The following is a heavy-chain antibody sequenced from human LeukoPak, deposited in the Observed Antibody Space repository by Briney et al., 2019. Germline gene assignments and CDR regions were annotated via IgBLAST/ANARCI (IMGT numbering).Heavy chain of an antibody. CDR2: INPNGGST. CDR1: GYTFTSYY. CDR3: ARGRGGSGSSNWFDP. D-gene: IGHD3-10*01. V-gene: IGHV1-46*04. J-gene: IGHJ5*02. Sequence: ASVKVSCKASGYTFTSYYMHWVRQAPGQGLEWMGIINPNGGSTYYAQKLQGRVTMTRDTSTATVYMELSSLRSEDTAVYFCARGRGGSGSSNWFDPWGQGTLVTVSS.